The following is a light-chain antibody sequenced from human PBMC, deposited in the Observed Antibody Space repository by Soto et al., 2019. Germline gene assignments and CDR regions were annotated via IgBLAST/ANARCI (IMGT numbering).Light chain of an antibody. Sequence: DIQMTQSPSSLSASVGDRVTITCQASQDISNYLNWYQQKPGKAPKLLIYDASNLETGVPSRFSGSGSGTDFNLTISSLQTEDIATYYCQQYDNLRLTFGGGTKVEIK. V-gene: IGKV1-33*01. J-gene: IGKJ4*01. CDR3: QQYDNLRLT. CDR2: DAS. CDR1: QDISNY.